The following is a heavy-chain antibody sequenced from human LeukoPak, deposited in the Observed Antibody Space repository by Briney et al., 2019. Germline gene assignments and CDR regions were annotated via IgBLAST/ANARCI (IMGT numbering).Heavy chain of an antibody. V-gene: IGHV4-59*01. Sequence: SETLSLTCTVSGDPISSYYWSWLRQPPGKGLEWLGYIYYSGSTNYNPSLKSRVTISVDTSKNQFSLNLSSVTAADTAVYYCARFYYSSAWFDLWGQGTRVTVSS. D-gene: IGHD3-22*01. CDR2: IYYSGST. CDR1: GDPISSYY. CDR3: ARFYYSSAWFDL. J-gene: IGHJ5*02.